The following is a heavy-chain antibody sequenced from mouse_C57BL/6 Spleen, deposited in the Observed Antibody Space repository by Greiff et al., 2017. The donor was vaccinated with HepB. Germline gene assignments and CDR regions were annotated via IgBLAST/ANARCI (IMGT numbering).Heavy chain of an antibody. V-gene: IGHV1-80*01. CDR3: ASLSDYDYDEARGY. Sequence: QVQLKESGAELVKPGASVKISCKASGYAFSSYWMNWVKQRPGKGLEWIGQIYPGDGDTNYNGKFKGKATLTADKSSSTAYMQLSSLTSEDSAVYFGASLSDYDYDEARGYWGQGTSVTVSS. CDR1: GYAFSSYW. CDR2: IYPGDGDT. D-gene: IGHD2-4*01. J-gene: IGHJ4*01.